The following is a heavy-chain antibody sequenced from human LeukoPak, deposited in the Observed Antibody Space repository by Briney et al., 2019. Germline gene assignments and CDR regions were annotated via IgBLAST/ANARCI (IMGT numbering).Heavy chain of an antibody. Sequence: GGSLRLSCAASGLTVSSNYMSWVRQAPGKGLEWVSVIYSGGSTYYADSVKGRFTISRDNSKNTLYLQMNSLRAEDTAVYYCARGYVGPDAFDVWGQGTMVTVSS. D-gene: IGHD3-16*01. CDR3: ARGYVGPDAFDV. CDR2: IYSGGST. V-gene: IGHV3-53*01. J-gene: IGHJ3*01. CDR1: GLTVSSNY.